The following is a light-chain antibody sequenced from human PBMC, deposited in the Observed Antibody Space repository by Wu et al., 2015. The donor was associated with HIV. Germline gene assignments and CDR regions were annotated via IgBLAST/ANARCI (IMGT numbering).Light chain of an antibody. Sequence: EIVLTQSPGTLSLSPGERATLSCRASQSVSNNYLAWYQQRPGQSPRLLIYGASSRASGIPDRFSGSGSGTDFTLAISRLEPEDFAVYYCQQYAASPLTFGPGTKVDL. CDR2: GAS. CDR1: QSVSNNY. J-gene: IGKJ3*01. V-gene: IGKV3-20*01. CDR3: QQYAASPLT.